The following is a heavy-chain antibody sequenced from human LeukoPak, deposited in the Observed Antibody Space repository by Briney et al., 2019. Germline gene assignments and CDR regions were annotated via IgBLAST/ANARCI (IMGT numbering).Heavy chain of an antibody. J-gene: IGHJ4*02. CDR2: ISYDGSNK. CDR3: AKNAHYQGYSYGGIDY. V-gene: IGHV3-30*18. CDR1: GFTFSSYG. Sequence: PGGSLRLSCAASGFTFSSYGMRWVRQAPGKGLKGVAGISYDGSNKYSADSVKGRFTISRDNSKNTLYLQMTSLRAEDTAVYYCAKNAHYQGYSYGGIDYWGQGTLVTVSS. D-gene: IGHD5-18*01.